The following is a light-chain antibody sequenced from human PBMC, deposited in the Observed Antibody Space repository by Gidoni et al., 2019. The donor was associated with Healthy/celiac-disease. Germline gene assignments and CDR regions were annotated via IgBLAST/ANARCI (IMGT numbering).Light chain of an antibody. J-gene: IGKJ4*01. Sequence: DIVLTQSPATLSLSPGERSTLSCRASQSVSSYLAWYQQKPGQAPRLLIYDASNRATGIPARLSGSGSGTDFTLTISSREPEDFAVYYCQQSSNWLTFGGGTKVEIK. CDR3: QQSSNWLT. CDR2: DAS. CDR1: QSVSSY. V-gene: IGKV3-11*01.